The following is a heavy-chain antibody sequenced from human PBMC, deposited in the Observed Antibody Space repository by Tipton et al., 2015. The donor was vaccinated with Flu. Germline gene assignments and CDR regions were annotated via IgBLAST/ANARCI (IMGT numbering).Heavy chain of an antibody. CDR3: ARDYGGHSYY. V-gene: IGHV4-61*02. CDR2: IYTSGST. CDR1: GGSISSGSYY. D-gene: IGHD6-13*01. Sequence: TLSLTCTVSGGSISSGSYYWTWIRQPAGKGLEWIGRIYTSGSTNYNPSLKSRVTISVDTSKNQFPLKLSSVTAADTAVYYCARDYGGHSYYWGQGTLVTVSS. J-gene: IGHJ4*02.